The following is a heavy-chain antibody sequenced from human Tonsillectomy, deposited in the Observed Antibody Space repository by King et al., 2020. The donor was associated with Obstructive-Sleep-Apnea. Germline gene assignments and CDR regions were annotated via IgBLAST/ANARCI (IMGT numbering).Heavy chain of an antibody. CDR3: ARDRNYYDSSGYSTAPFDY. D-gene: IGHD3-22*01. Sequence: VQLVESGGGLVKPGGSLRLSCAASGFTFSSYSMNWVRQAPGKGLEWVSSINTSSSNIYYADSVKGRFTISRDNAKNSLYLQMNSLRAEDTAVYYCARDRNYYDSSGYSTAPFDYWGQGTLVTVSS. CDR2: INTSSSNI. CDR1: GFTFSSYS. J-gene: IGHJ4*02. V-gene: IGHV3-21*01.